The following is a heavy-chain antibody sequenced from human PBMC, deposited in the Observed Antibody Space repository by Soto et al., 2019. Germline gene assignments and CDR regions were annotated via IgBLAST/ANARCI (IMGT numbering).Heavy chain of an antibody. CDR2: IYYSGST. V-gene: IGHV4-59*01. Sequence: SETLSLTCTVSGGSISSYYWSWIRQPPGKGLEWIGYIYYSGSTNYNPSLKSRVTISVDTSKNQFSLKPSSVTAADTAVYYCARVAIFGFVTLSLWFDPWGQGTLVTVSS. D-gene: IGHD3-3*01. CDR3: ARVAIFGFVTLSLWFDP. CDR1: GGSISSYY. J-gene: IGHJ5*02.